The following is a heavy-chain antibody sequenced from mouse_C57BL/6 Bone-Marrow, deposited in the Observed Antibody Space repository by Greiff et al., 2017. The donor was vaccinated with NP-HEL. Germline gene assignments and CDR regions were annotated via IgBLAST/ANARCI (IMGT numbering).Heavy chain of an antibody. Sequence: EVQLQQSGTVLARPGASVKMSCKTSGYTFTSYWMHWVKQRPGQGLEWVGAIYPGNSDTSYNQKFKGKAKLTAVTSASTAYMELSSLTNEDSAVYYCTSPLLWPWFAYWGQGTLVTVSA. V-gene: IGHV1-5*01. CDR1: GYTFTSYW. CDR3: TSPLLWPWFAY. CDR2: IYPGNSDT. D-gene: IGHD2-1*01. J-gene: IGHJ3*01.